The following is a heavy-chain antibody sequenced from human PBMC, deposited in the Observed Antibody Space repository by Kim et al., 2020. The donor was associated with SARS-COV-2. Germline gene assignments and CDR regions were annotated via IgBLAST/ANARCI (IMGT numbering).Heavy chain of an antibody. V-gene: IGHV1-3*04. D-gene: IGHD2-15*01. CDR1: GYTFTKNA. CDR3: ARGISGGFDP. CDR2: INTDNGNT. J-gene: IGHJ5*02. Sequence: ASVKVSCKASGYTFTKNAIHWVRRAPGQRLESMGWINTDNGNTKYSQKFQGKVTITRDTSARTAYMELTSLTSEDTAVYFCARGISGGFDPWGQGTLVTVSS.